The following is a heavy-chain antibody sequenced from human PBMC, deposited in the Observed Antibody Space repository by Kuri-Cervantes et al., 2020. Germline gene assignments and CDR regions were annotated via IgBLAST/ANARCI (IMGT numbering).Heavy chain of an antibody. CDR1: EFTFSNYS. Sequence: GESLKISCAASEFTFSNYSMNWVRQAPGKGLEWVSYISSTSNTIYYADFVKGRFTISRDNAKNSLYLQMNSLRDEDTAVYYCARRTTVVTPVTYYCYYGMDVWGQGTTVTVSS. J-gene: IGHJ6*02. CDR3: ARRTTVVTPVTYYCYYGMDV. CDR2: ISSTSNTI. V-gene: IGHV3-48*02. D-gene: IGHD4-23*01.